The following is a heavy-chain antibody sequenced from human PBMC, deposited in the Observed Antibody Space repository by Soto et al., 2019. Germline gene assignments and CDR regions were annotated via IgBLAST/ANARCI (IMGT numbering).Heavy chain of an antibody. Sequence: GSLRLSCAASGFTFTSYGMHWVRQAPGKGLERVAFISYDGNNKKYADSVKGRFTISRDNSKNTLYLQINSLRPEDTAMYYCAKENLLEPGTITYLDYWGQGTVVTVSS. CDR2: ISYDGNNK. D-gene: IGHD1-1*01. J-gene: IGHJ4*02. V-gene: IGHV3-30*18. CDR1: GFTFTSYG. CDR3: AKENLLEPGTITYLDY.